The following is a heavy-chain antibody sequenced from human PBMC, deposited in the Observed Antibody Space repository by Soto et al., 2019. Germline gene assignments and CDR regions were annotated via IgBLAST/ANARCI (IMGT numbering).Heavy chain of an antibody. CDR2: IQKDGSEK. J-gene: IGHJ4*01. D-gene: IGHD1-1*01. CDR1: GFIFSNYW. CDR3: MSRHRGTPWDH. Sequence: EGSLSLSCAASGFIFSNYWMSWVRRAPGKGLEWVASIQKDGSEKHYGDSVKGRLTISRDNAQNSHYLQMNSLRAEDTAVYYCMSRHRGTPWDHWGLGALVTVSS. V-gene: IGHV3-7*01.